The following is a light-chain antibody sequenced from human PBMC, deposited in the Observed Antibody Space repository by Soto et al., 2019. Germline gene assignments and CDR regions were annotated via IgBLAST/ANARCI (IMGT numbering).Light chain of an antibody. J-gene: IGLJ1*01. Sequence: QSALTQPASVSGSPGQSITISCTGSSSDVGTYNYVSWYQQHPGRAPKLIIYEVSNRPSGISDRFSGSKSDNTASLTISGLQAEDEADYYCNSYTSSSTDVFGTGTKVTVL. CDR2: EVS. V-gene: IGLV2-14*01. CDR3: NSYTSSSTDV. CDR1: SSDVGTYNY.